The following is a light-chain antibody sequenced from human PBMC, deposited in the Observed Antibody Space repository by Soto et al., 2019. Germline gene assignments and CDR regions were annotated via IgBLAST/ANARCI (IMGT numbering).Light chain of an antibody. J-gene: IGKJ3*01. V-gene: IGKV1-27*01. CDR2: AAS. Sequence: DIQMTQSPPSLSASVGDRVTITCRASQGIRNVVAWYQQKPGKAPKLLIYAASPLQRGVPYRFIGSGSGTDFTLAINSLQPEDVATYSCQKYSSVPVFGPGTKVEIK. CDR1: QGIRNV. CDR3: QKYSSVPV.